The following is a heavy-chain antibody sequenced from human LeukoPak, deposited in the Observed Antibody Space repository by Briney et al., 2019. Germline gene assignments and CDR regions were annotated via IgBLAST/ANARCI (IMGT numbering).Heavy chain of an antibody. CDR1: GGTFSSYA. CDR3: ARDSGYERWMIDDAFDI. J-gene: IGHJ3*02. D-gene: IGHD5-12*01. CDR2: IIPIFGTA. V-gene: IGHV1-69*05. Sequence: ASVKVSCKASGGTFSSYAISWVRQAPGQGLEWMGVIIPIFGTANYAQKFQGRVTITTDQSTSTAYMELSSLRSEDTAVYYCARDSGYERWMIDDAFDIWGQGTMVTVSS.